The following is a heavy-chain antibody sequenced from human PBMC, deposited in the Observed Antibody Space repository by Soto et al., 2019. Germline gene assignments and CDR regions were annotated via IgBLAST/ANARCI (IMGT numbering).Heavy chain of an antibody. CDR3: TRRMTPPGAPAWYYFDS. Sequence: QVQLQESGPGLMKPSETLSLTCTVSGASITSSSYWSWIRQPAGKGLEWIGRFSLSGTTNYNPSLWSRVTMSADVSKNQFSLRLTSVTAAATALYYCTRRMTPPGAPAWYYFDSWGQGTLVTVSS. J-gene: IGHJ4*02. CDR2: FSLSGTT. D-gene: IGHD2-8*02. V-gene: IGHV4-4*07. CDR1: GASITSSSY.